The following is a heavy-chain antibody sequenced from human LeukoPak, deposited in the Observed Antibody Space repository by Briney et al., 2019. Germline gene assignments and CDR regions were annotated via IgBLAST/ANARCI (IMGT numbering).Heavy chain of an antibody. CDR1: GASISSGGYY. J-gene: IGHJ4*02. V-gene: IGHV4-31*03. CDR2: IYYSGTT. D-gene: IGHD5-18*01. CDR3: ARDGISYGIDY. Sequence: TLSLTCTVSGASISSGGYYWSWIRQHPGKGLEWIGYIYYSGTTYYNPSLKSRVTISVDTSENQSSLKLTSVTAADTAVYYCARDGISYGIDYWGQGTLVTVSS.